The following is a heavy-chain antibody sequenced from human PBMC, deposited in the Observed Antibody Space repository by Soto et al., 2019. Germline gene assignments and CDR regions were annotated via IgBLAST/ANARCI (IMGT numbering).Heavy chain of an antibody. V-gene: IGHV5-51*01. D-gene: IGHD5-12*01. Sequence: GESLKISCKGSGYSFTSYWIGWVRQMPGKGLEWMGIIYPGDSDTRYSPSFQGQVTISADKSISTAYLQWSSLKASDTAMYYCASNSGYDYGPYYYYYMDVWGKGTTVTGSS. CDR1: GYSFTSYW. J-gene: IGHJ6*03. CDR2: IYPGDSDT. CDR3: ASNSGYDYGPYYYYYMDV.